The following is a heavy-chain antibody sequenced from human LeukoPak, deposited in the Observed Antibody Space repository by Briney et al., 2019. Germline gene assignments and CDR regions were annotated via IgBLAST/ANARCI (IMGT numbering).Heavy chain of an antibody. CDR1: GFTFSSYE. CDR2: ISSSGSTI. CDR3: ARVASGWSLDY. J-gene: IGHJ4*02. Sequence: GGSLRLSCAAPGFTFSSYEMDWVRQAPGKGLEWVSYISSSGSTIYYADSVKGRFTISRDNAKNSLYLQMNSLRAEDTAVYYCARVASGWSLDYWGQGTLVTVSS. V-gene: IGHV3-48*03. D-gene: IGHD6-19*01.